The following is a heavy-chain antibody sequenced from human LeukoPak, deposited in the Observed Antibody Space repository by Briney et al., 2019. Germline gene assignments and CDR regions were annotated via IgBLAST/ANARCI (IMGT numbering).Heavy chain of an antibody. CDR1: GFTFSSYG. J-gene: IGHJ6*03. D-gene: IGHD6-6*01. CDR3: AKDLRRAGSQLVIMDYYYYMDV. CDR2: IRYDGSNK. Sequence: GGSLRLSCAASGFTFSSYGMHWVRQAPGKGLGWVAFIRYDGSNKYYADSVKGRFTISRDNSKNTLYLQMNSLRAEDTAVYYCAKDLRRAGSQLVIMDYYYYMDVWGKGTTVTVSS. V-gene: IGHV3-30*02.